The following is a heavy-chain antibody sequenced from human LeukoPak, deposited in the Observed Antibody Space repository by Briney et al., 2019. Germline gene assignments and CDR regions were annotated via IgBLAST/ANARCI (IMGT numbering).Heavy chain of an antibody. CDR2: ISAYDGNT. D-gene: IGHD6-13*01. V-gene: IGHV1-18*01. CDR3: ARERLAALNWFDP. J-gene: IGHJ5*02. Sequence: ASVKVSCKASGYTFTSYGISWVRQAPGQGLEWMGWISAYDGNTNYAQKLQGRVTMTTDTSTSTACMELRSLRSDDTAVYYCARERLAALNWFDPWGQGTLVTVSS. CDR1: GYTFTSYG.